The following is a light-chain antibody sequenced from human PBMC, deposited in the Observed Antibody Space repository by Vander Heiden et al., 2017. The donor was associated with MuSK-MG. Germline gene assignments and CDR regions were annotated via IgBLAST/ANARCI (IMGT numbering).Light chain of an antibody. J-gene: IGKJ4*01. CDR3: QQMDSNPRGLT. CDR1: QSISSY. V-gene: IGKV1-39*01. CDR2: AAS. Sequence: DIQMTQSPSSLSASVGDRVTITCRASQSISSYLNWYQQKPGKAPKLLIYAASSLQRGVQSRFSGSGYGTDFTLTISSLQPEDFAAYYCQQMDSNPRGLTFGGGTKVEIK.